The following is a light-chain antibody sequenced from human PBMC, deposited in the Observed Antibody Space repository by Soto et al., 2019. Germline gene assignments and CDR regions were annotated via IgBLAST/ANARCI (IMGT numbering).Light chain of an antibody. J-gene: IGKJ5*01. V-gene: IGKV3-20*01. CDR2: GAS. Sequence: EIVLTQSPGTLSLSPGERATLSCRASQSFSSSYLAWYQQKPGQAPRLLIYGASSRATGIPGRFSGSGSGTDFPLTISSLEPEVFAVYYCQPYGTSITFGQGTRLEI. CDR3: QPYGTSIT. CDR1: QSFSSSY.